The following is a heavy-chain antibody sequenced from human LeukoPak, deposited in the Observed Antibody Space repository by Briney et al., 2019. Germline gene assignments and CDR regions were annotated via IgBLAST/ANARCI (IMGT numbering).Heavy chain of an antibody. D-gene: IGHD1-1*01. CDR3: VKELQRGRTFEY. Sequence: GGPLRLSCAASGFTFSSSYMGWVRQAPGKGLEWVSEISGSGDVTYYPDSVKGRFTISTDNSKGTLYMQMNSLRVEDTAVYYCVKELQRGRTFEYWGQGTQVTVSS. CDR2: ISGSGDVT. J-gene: IGHJ4*02. V-gene: IGHV3-23*01. CDR1: GFTFSSSY.